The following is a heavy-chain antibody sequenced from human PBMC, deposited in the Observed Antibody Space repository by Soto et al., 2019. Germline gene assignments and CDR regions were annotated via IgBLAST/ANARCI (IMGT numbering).Heavy chain of an antibody. V-gene: IGHV3-30-3*01. CDR3: ATDKRDLRFLEWSYYFDY. D-gene: IGHD3-3*01. J-gene: IGHJ4*02. CDR2: ISYDGSNK. CDR1: GFTFSSCA. Sequence: QVQLVESGGGVVQPGRSLRLSCAASGFTFSSCAMHWVRQAPGKGLEWVALISYDGSNKYYADSVKGRFTIYRDNSKNTLYLQMNSLRAEDTAVYYCATDKRDLRFLEWSYYFDYWGQGTLVTVSS.